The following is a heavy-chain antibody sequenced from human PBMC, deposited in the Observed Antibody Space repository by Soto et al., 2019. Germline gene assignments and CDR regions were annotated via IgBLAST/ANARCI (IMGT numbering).Heavy chain of an antibody. CDR1: GYMFRSYG. CDR2: ISAFNGNT. J-gene: IGHJ4*02. CDR3: ARDGGYGAGSYFDY. V-gene: IGHV1-18*01. D-gene: IGHD3-10*01. Sequence: QVQLVQSGAEVKRPGASVKVSCKASGYMFRSYGISWVRQAPGQGLEWMGWISAFNGNTNYPQNLQGRVTMTTDTPTSTAYMELRTLRSDDSAMYYCARDGGYGAGSYFDYWGQGTLVTVSS.